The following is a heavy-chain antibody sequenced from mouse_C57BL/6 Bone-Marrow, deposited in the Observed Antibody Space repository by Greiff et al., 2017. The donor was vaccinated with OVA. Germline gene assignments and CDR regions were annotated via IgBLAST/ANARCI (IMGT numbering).Heavy chain of an antibody. Sequence: QVQLQQSGAELVRPGTSVRVSCKASGYAFTNYLIEWVKQRPGQGLEWIGVINPGSGGTNYNEKFKGKATLTADKSSSTAYMQLSSLTSEDSAVYFCARGPFLGSWFAYWGQGTLVTVSA. CDR1: GYAFTNYL. CDR2: INPGSGGT. V-gene: IGHV1-54*01. D-gene: IGHD3-1*01. CDR3: ARGPFLGSWFAY. J-gene: IGHJ3*01.